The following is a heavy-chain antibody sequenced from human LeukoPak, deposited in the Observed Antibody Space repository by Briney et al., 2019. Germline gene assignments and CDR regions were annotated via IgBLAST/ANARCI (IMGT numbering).Heavy chain of an antibody. CDR2: IYYSGST. CDR3: ARGGEIVGIDY. V-gene: IGHV4-39*01. D-gene: IGHD1-26*01. CDR1: GGSISSSSYY. J-gene: IGHJ4*02. Sequence: PSETLSLTCTVSGGSISSSSYYSGWIRQLPGKGLEWVGSIYYSGSTYYNPSLKSRVTISVDTSKNQFSLKLSSVTAADTAVYYCARGGEIVGIDYWGQGTLVTVSS.